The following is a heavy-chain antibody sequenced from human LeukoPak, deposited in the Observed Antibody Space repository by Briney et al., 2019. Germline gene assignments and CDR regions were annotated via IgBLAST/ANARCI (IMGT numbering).Heavy chain of an antibody. V-gene: IGHV3-7*01. J-gene: IGHJ4*02. D-gene: IGHD5-18*01. CDR2: IKQDGSEK. CDR3: ARVGSGGYSYGSFDY. CDR1: GFTFSSYW. Sequence: PGGSLRLSCAASGFTFSSYWMSWVRQAPGKGLEWVANIKQDGSEKYYVDSVKGRFTISRDNAKNSLYLQMNSLRAEDTAVYYCARVGSGGYSYGSFDYWGQGTLVTVSS.